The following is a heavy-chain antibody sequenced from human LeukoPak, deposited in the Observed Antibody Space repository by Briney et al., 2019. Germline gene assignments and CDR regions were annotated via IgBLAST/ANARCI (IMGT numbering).Heavy chain of an antibody. Sequence: SVKVSCKASGGPFNNYAFSWVRQAPGQGLEWMGRIAPMFGGADYAQKFQGRVTITADKSTSTVYMELRNVSSEDTGVFYCARVAVVAASYGMGVWGQGTTVIVSS. D-gene: IGHD6-19*01. J-gene: IGHJ6*02. V-gene: IGHV1-69*04. CDR2: IAPMFGGA. CDR1: GGPFNNYA. CDR3: ARVAVVAASYGMGV.